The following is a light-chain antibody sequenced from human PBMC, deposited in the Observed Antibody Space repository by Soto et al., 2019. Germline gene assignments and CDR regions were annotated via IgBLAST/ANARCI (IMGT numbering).Light chain of an antibody. Sequence: VLTQSPATLSLSPGERATLSCRASPSVLTYIAWYQQKPGQAPRLLIYEASKRATGVPARFSGSGSAKDFTLTISSLEPEDFAVYFCQQRERTFGQGTKVTIK. CDR2: EAS. CDR1: PSVLTY. CDR3: QQRERT. V-gene: IGKV3-11*01. J-gene: IGKJ1*01.